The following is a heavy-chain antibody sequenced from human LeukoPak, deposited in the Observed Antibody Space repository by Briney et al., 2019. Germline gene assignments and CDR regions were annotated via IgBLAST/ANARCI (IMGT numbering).Heavy chain of an antibody. CDR2: IYYSGST. J-gene: IGHJ4*02. V-gene: IGHV4-59*01. D-gene: IGHD3-10*01. Sequence: SETLSLTCTVSGGPISTYYWSWIRQPPGKGLEWIGYIYYSGSTNYNSSFKSRVTISVDTSKNQFFLSLSSLTAADTAVYYCARGGVMVRGVDFDFWGQGTLVTVSS. CDR1: GGPISTYY. CDR3: ARGGVMVRGVDFDF.